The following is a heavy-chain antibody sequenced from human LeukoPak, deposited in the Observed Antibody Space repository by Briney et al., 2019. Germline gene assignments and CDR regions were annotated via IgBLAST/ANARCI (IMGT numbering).Heavy chain of an antibody. V-gene: IGHV5-51*01. J-gene: IGHJ6*03. D-gene: IGHD5-24*01. CDR1: GYSFTSYW. CDR2: IYPGDSDT. Sequence: GESLKISCKGSGYSFTSYWIGWVRQLPGKGLEWMGIIYPGDSDTRYSPSFQGQVTISADKSISTAYLQWSSLKASDTAMYYCERHAGYMNYYYYYMDVWGKGTTVTVSS. CDR3: ERHAGYMNYYYYYMDV.